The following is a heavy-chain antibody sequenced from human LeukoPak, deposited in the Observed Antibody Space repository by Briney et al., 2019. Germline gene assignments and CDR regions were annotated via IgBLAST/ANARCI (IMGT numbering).Heavy chain of an antibody. J-gene: IGHJ6*02. Sequence: SVKVSCKASGGTFSSYAISWVRQAPGQGLEWMGGIIPIFGTANYAQKFQGRVTITADESTSTAYMELSSLRSEDTAVYYCARGVPYCSSTSCPDYYYGMDVWGQGTTVTVSS. CDR3: ARGVPYCSSTSCPDYYYGMDV. V-gene: IGHV1-69*13. CDR1: GGTFSSYA. D-gene: IGHD2-2*01. CDR2: IIPIFGTA.